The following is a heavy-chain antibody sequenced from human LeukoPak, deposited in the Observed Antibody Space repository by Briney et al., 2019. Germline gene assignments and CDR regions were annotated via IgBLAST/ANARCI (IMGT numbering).Heavy chain of an antibody. V-gene: IGHV3-7*01. Sequence: HPGGSLRLSCAASGFTFSSYWMSWVRQAPGKGLEWVANIKQDGGEIYYVDSVKGRFTISRDNAKNSLYLQMNSLTAEDTAVYYCARDKIVGATHFDYWGQGTLVTVSS. J-gene: IGHJ4*02. CDR2: IKQDGGEI. CDR3: ARDKIVGATHFDY. D-gene: IGHD1-26*01. CDR1: GFTFSSYW.